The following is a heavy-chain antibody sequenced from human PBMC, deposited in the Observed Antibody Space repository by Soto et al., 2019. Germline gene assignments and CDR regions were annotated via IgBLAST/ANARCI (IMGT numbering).Heavy chain of an antibody. D-gene: IGHD4-17*01. CDR1: GFTFSDYY. V-gene: IGHV3-11*01. J-gene: IGHJ4*02. CDR3: VRDLATVTQRFDC. CDR2: LSSSGSTI. Sequence: ESGGGLVKPGWSLRLSCAASGFTFSDYYMSWIRQAPGKGLEWVAYLSSSGSTIKYGDSVKGRFTISRDNAKNSLYLQMNSLRVEDTAIYYCVRDLATVTQRFDCWGQGTLVTVSS.